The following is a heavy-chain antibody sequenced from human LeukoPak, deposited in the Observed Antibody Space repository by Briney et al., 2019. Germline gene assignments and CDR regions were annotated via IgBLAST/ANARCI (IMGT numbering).Heavy chain of an antibody. D-gene: IGHD3-16*01. Sequence: PSQTLCLTSSVSSDAISMNSHYWCSIRQSAGKGLEWIGPLNPRGKIDYNPSLRSRLTMSLDPSENKLSLKLSSVTAADTALYYCAGGRTSGDYFDFWGQGALVTVSS. CDR3: AGGRTSGDYFDF. J-gene: IGHJ4*02. CDR1: SDAISMNSHY. CDR2: LNPRGKI. V-gene: IGHV4-61*02.